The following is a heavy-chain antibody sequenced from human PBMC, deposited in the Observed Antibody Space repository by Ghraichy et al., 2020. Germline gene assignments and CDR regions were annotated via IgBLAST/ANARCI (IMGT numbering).Heavy chain of an antibody. CDR2: ISAYNGNT. CDR1: GYTFTSYG. J-gene: IGHJ6*02. CDR3: AGALGWFGESAYYYYGMDV. Sequence: ASVKVSCKASGYTFTSYGISWVRQAPGQGLEWMGWISAYNGNTNYAQKLQGRVTMTTDTSTSTAYMELRSLRSDDTAVYYCAGALGWFGESAYYYYGMDVWGQGTTVTVSS. V-gene: IGHV1-18*01. D-gene: IGHD3-10*01.